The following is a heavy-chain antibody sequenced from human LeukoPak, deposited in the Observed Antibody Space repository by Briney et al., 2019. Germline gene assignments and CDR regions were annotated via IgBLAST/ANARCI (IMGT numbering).Heavy chain of an antibody. D-gene: IGHD4-23*01. Sequence: GRSLRLSCAASGFTFSSYAMSWVRQAPGRGREGVSAISGSGGSTYYADSVKGRFTISRDNSKNTLYLQMNSLRAEDTAVYYRAKDPSMDTVVTPDYFDYWGQGTLVTVSS. CDR2: ISGSGGST. J-gene: IGHJ4*02. CDR1: GFTFSSYA. CDR3: AKDPSMDTVVTPDYFDY. V-gene: IGHV3-23*01.